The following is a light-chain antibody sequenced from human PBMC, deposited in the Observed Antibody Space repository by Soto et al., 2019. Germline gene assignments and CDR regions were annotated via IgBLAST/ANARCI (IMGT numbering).Light chain of an antibody. CDR1: QGINNY. V-gene: IGKV1-16*02. Sequence: DVQMTQSPSSLPASVGDRVTITCRASQGINNYLAWFQQKPGKAPTSLIYAASSLQSGVPSKFSGSGSGTDFTLTISSLQPEDVATYYCQQYDSYPRTFGQGTRVEIK. J-gene: IGKJ1*01. CDR2: AAS. CDR3: QQYDSYPRT.